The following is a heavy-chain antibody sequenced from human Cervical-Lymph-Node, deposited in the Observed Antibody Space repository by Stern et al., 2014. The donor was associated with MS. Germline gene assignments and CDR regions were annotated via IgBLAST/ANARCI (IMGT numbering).Heavy chain of an antibody. J-gene: IGHJ5*02. CDR2: IYYRGTT. CDR1: GASITSHF. Sequence: QVQLQESGPGLLRPSETLYLTCNASGASITSHFWSWIRQPPGKGLEWIGYIYYRGTTNYNASLKGRVAISIATSKTQFSLRLSSVTPADTAVYYCARATDLWGPGTLVTVSS. CDR3: ARATDL. V-gene: IGHV4-59*11.